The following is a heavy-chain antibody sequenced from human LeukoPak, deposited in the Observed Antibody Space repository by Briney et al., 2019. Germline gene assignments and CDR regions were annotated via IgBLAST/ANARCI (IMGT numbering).Heavy chain of an antibody. CDR1: GYTFTGYY. V-gene: IGHV1-2*02. CDR3: ARALGYSGSQDFDY. D-gene: IGHD1-26*01. CDR2: INPNSGGT. J-gene: IGHJ4*02. Sequence: ASVKVSCKASGYTFTGYYMHWVRRAPGQGLEWMGWINPNSGGTNYAQKFQGRVTMTRNTSISTAYMELSSLRSEDTAVYYCARALGYSGSQDFDYWGQGTLVTVSS.